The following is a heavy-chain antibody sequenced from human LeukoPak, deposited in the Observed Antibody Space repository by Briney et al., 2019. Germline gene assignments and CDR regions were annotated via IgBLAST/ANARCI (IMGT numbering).Heavy chain of an antibody. CDR3: ARGTVTSRTWYFDL. CDR2: IYSDGRT. J-gene: IGHJ2*01. Sequence: GGSLRLSCAASGLSVSANYMSWVRQAPGKGLEWVSFIYSDGRTDYADSVKGRFTFSRDNSKNTLYLQMNSLRAEETAVYYCARGTVTSRTWYFDLWGRGTLVTVSS. V-gene: IGHV3-53*05. D-gene: IGHD4-17*01. CDR1: GLSVSANY.